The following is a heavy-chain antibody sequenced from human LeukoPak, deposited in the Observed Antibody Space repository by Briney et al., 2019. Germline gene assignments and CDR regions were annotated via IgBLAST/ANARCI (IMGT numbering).Heavy chain of an antibody. V-gene: IGHV3-23*01. Sequence: GGSLRLSCVASGFTFSSYAMSWVRQAPGKGLEWVSALSGSGGSTYYADSVKGRFTISRDNSKNTLYLQMNSLRAEDTAVYYCRTGYYYGMDVWGQGTMVTVSS. D-gene: IGHD6-6*01. CDR3: RTGYYYGMDV. J-gene: IGHJ6*02. CDR1: GFTFSSYA. CDR2: LSGSGGST.